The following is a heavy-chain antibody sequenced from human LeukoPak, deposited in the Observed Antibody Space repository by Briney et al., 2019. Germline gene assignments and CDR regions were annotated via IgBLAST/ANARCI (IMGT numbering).Heavy chain of an antibody. CDR3: ARGRIGYYLDY. Sequence: ASVKVSCKASGYTFTGYYMHWLRQAPGQGLEWMGWINPNSGGTNYAEKFQGRVTMTSDTSISTAYMELTRLRSGDTAVYYCARGRIGYYLDYWGQGTLVPVSS. CDR1: GYTFTGYY. J-gene: IGHJ4*02. CDR2: INPNSGGT. D-gene: IGHD3-22*01. V-gene: IGHV1-2*02.